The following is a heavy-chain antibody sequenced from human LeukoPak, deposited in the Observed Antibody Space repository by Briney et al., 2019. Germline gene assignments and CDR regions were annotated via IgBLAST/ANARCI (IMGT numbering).Heavy chain of an antibody. V-gene: IGHV5-51*01. CDR3: ARVTHDYGDRNFDY. CDR2: INPVDSDT. D-gene: IGHD4-17*01. J-gene: IGHJ4*02. Sequence: GESLKISCQASGYSFTSSWIGWARQMPGKGLEWMAIINPVDSDTRYSPSFQGQVTISADKSISTVYLQWGSLKASDTAMYYCARVTHDYGDRNFDYWGQGTLVTVSS. CDR1: GYSFTSSW.